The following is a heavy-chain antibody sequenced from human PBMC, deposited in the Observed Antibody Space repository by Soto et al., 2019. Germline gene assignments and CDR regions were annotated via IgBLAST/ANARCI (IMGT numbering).Heavy chain of an antibody. CDR3: ARVSAISSGYEYYFDY. J-gene: IGHJ4*02. V-gene: IGHV1-69*13. CDR1: GGAFSSYA. CDR2: IIPIFGTA. Sequence: SVKVSWKASGGAFSSYAISWVRQAPGQGLEWMGGIIPIFGTANYAQKFQGRVTITADESTSTAYMELSSLRSEDTAVYYCARVSAISSGYEYYFDYWGQGTLVTVSS. D-gene: IGHD5-12*01.